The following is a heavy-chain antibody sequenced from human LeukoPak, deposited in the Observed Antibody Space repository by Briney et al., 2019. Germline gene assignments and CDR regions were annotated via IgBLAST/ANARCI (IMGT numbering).Heavy chain of an antibody. CDR3: AKQGPTVVTHFDT. Sequence: SETLSLTCAVSGYSISRGYYWGWIRQPPGKGLDWIASMYHSGSTYYNPSLKSRVTISVDTSKNQFSLRLSSVTAADTAVYYCAKQGPTVVTHFDTWGQGTLVTVSS. CDR2: MYHSGST. V-gene: IGHV4-38-2*01. J-gene: IGHJ4*02. D-gene: IGHD4-23*01. CDR1: GYSISRGYY.